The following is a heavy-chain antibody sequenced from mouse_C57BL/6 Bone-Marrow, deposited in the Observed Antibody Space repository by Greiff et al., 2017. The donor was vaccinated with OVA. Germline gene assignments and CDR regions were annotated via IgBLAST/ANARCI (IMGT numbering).Heavy chain of an antibody. Sequence: VKLQESGPELVKPGASVKISCKASGYAFSSSWMNWVKQRPGKGLEWIGRIYPGDGDTNYNGKFKGKATLTADKSSSTAYMQLSSLTSEDSAVYFCARGSDLFDYWGQGTTLTVSS. CDR3: ARGSDLFDY. CDR2: IYPGDGDT. D-gene: IGHD2-13*01. CDR1: GYAFSSSW. V-gene: IGHV1-82*01. J-gene: IGHJ2*01.